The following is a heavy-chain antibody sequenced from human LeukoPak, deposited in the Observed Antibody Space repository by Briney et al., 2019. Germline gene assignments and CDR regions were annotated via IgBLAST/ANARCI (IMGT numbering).Heavy chain of an antibody. Sequence: GGSLRLSCAASGFTFSSYGIHWVRQAPGKGLEWVAVISYDGSTIYYADSVKGRFTISRDNSKDTVYLQMNSLRGDDTAVYYCAKGVGSTGSCFDYWGQGTLVTVSS. V-gene: IGHV3-30*18. J-gene: IGHJ4*02. D-gene: IGHD1-26*01. CDR3: AKGVGSTGSCFDY. CDR1: GFTFSSYG. CDR2: ISYDGSTI.